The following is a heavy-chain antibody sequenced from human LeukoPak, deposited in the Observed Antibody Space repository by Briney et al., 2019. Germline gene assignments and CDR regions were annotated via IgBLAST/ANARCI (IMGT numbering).Heavy chain of an antibody. CDR1: GFSLSSRGVG. CDR2: IYWNDDK. Sequence: SGPTLAKPRQTLTLTCTFSGFSLSSRGVGVGWICQPPGKALEWLALIYWNDDKRYSPSLKSRLTITKDTSKNQVVLTMTNMDPVDTATYYCAHRRIVGATTSFDFWGQGTLVTVSS. J-gene: IGHJ4*01. D-gene: IGHD1-26*01. V-gene: IGHV2-5*01. CDR3: AHRRIVGATTSFDF.